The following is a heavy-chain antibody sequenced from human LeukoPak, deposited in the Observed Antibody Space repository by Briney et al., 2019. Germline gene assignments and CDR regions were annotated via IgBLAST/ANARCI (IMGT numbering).Heavy chain of an antibody. CDR2: ISSDGGST. CDR1: GFTFSSYA. V-gene: IGHV3-64*01. D-gene: IGHD3-10*02. J-gene: IGHJ6*04. Sequence: GGSLRLSCADSGFTFSSYAMHWVRQAPGKGLEYVSAISSDGGSTYYANSVKGRFTISRDNSKNTLYLQMNSLRAEDTAVYYCAELGITMIGGVWGKGTTVTISS. CDR3: AELGITMIGGV.